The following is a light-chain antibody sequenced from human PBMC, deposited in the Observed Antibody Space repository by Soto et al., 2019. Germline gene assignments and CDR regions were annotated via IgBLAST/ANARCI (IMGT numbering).Light chain of an antibody. CDR1: QSINTY. CDR2: ATS. J-gene: IGKJ4*01. CDR3: QQRYISPLT. Sequence: DIQMTQSPSSLSASIGDRVTITCRASQSINTYLNWYQQKPGKAPTLLIYATSRLQSGVPSRFSGDGSGTDFTITISSLQPEDFASYDCQQRYISPLTFGGGTKVEIK. V-gene: IGKV1-39*01.